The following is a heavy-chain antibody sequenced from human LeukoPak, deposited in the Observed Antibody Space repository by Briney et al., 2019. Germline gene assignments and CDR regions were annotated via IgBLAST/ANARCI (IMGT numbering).Heavy chain of an antibody. CDR1: GFTFSSYV. Sequence: GGSLRLSCAASGFTFSSYVMSWVRQAPGKGLEWVSVISATGGNSYYADSVKGRFTISRDNSKNTLYLQMNSLRAEDTAVYYCVKGLGQSSNYWGQGTLVTVSS. CDR3: VKGLGQSSNY. J-gene: IGHJ4*02. D-gene: IGHD2-8*01. CDR2: ISATGGNS. V-gene: IGHV3-23*01.